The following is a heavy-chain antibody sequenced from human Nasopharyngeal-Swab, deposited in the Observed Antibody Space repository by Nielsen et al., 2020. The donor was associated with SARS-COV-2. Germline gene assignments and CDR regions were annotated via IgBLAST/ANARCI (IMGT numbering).Heavy chain of an antibody. CDR2: INPNSGGT. Sequence: ASVKVSCKASGYTFTGYYMHWVRQAPGQGLEWMGWINPNSGGTNYAQKFQSRVTMTRDTSISTAYMELSRLRSDDTAVYYCARVGESSGWDFDYWGQGTLVTVSS. CDR3: ARVGESSGWDFDY. V-gene: IGHV1-2*02. J-gene: IGHJ4*02. D-gene: IGHD6-19*01. CDR1: GYTFTGYY.